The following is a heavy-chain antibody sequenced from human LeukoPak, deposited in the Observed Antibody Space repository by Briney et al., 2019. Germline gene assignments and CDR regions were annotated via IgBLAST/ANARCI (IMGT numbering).Heavy chain of an antibody. CDR1: GCPISSTSNS. V-gene: IGHV4-39*01. CDR3: ASGRLGHCSRTTCYDDDFDI. D-gene: IGHD2-2*01. J-gene: IGHJ3*02. CDR2: IYYSGST. Sequence: PSETLSITCSVSGCPISSTSNSWGWIRQPPGTGLEWIGRIYYSGSTYYNPSIKSPVTISVDTSKNPFSLKLSSVTAADTAVYYCASGRLGHCSRTTCYDDDFDIWGQGTMVTVSS.